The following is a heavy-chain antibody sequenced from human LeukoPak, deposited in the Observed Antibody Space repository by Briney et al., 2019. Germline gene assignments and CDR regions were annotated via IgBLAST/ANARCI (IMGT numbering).Heavy chain of an antibody. CDR2: IKQDGSEK. CDR3: ARDLAYYDILTGPLSYGMDV. Sequence: QPGGSLRLSCAASGFTFSSYWMSWVRQAPGKGLEWVANIKQDGSEKYYVDSVKGRFTISRDNAKNSLYLQMNSLRAEDTAVYYCARDLAYYDILTGPLSYGMDVWGKGTTVAVSS. D-gene: IGHD3-9*01. J-gene: IGHJ6*04. V-gene: IGHV3-7*03. CDR1: GFTFSSYW.